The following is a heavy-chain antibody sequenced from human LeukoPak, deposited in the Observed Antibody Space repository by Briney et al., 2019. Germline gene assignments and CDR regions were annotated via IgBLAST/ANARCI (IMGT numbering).Heavy chain of an antibody. CDR1: GFTFSSYW. D-gene: IGHD6-13*01. V-gene: IGHV3-74*01. CDR2: INSDGSST. J-gene: IGHJ5*02. CDR3: ARVDGRTNKYSSSWYRPYGPGPFDP. Sequence: PGGSLRLSCAASGFTFSSYWMHWVRQAPGKGLVWVSRINSDGSSTSYADSVKGRFTISRDDAKNTLYLQMNSLRAEDTAVYYCARVDGRTNKYSSSWYRPYGPGPFDPWGQGTLVTVSS.